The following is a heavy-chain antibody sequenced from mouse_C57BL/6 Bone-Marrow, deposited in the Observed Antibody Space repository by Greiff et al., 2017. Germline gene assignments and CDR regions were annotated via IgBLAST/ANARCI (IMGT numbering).Heavy chain of an antibody. J-gene: IGHJ2*01. Sequence: EVQLVESGEGLVKPGGSLKLSCAASGFTFSSYAMSWVRQTPEKRLEWVAYISSGGDYIYYADTVKGRFTISRDNARNTLYLQMSSLKSEDTAMYYCTRGHYYGSSYDYWGQGTTLTVSS. D-gene: IGHD1-1*01. CDR2: ISSGGDYI. CDR3: TRGHYYGSSYDY. CDR1: GFTFSSYA. V-gene: IGHV5-9-1*02.